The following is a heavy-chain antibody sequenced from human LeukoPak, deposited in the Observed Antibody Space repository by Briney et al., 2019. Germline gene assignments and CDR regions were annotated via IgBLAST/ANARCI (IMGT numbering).Heavy chain of an antibody. CDR2: VKQDGSEK. CDR3: ARGDTDLGPNFDF. D-gene: IGHD5-18*01. CDR1: GFTFSKYW. J-gene: IGHJ4*02. Sequence: GSLRLSCEASGFTFSKYWMTWVRQAPGKGLEWVANVKQDGSEKYYVDSVKGRFTISRDNAKNSLYLQMISLRAEDTGVYYCARGDTDLGPNFDFWGQGTLVTVSS. V-gene: IGHV3-7*01.